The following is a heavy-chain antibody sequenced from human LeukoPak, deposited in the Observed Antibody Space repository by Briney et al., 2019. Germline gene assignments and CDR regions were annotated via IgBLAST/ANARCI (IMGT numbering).Heavy chain of an antibody. CDR3: ARGPPYIAAAGTAFDY. J-gene: IGHJ4*02. V-gene: IGHV1-8*01. CDR1: GYTFTSYD. CDR2: MNPNSGNT. Sequence: ASVKVSCKASGYTFTSYDINWVRQATGQGLEWMGWMNPNSGNTGYAQKFQGRVTMTRNTSISTAYMELSSLRSEDTAVYYCARGPPYIAAAGTAFDYWGQGTPVTVSS. D-gene: IGHD6-13*01.